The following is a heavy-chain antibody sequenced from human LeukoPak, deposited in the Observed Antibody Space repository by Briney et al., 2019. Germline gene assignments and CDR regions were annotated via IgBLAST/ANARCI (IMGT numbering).Heavy chain of an antibody. CDR2: INGGNGST. J-gene: IGHJ4*02. D-gene: IGHD3-22*01. V-gene: IGHV1-3*03. CDR1: GYTFTSYA. Sequence: ASVKVSCKAAGYTFTSYAMHWVRQAPGQRLEWMGWINGGNGSTKYSQEFQGRVTITRDTSTSTAYMELSSLRSEDTAVYYCARGDYYDSSGYHYWGQGTLVTVSS. CDR3: ARGDYYDSSGYHY.